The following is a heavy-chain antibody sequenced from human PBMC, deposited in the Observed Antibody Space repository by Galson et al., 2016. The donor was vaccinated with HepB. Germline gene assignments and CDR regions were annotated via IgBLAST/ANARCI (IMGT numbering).Heavy chain of an antibody. CDR1: GFTFSSYA. CDR3: AKDYRPYYYGSGRSPFDY. V-gene: IGHV3-23*01. CDR2: IRGSGGST. Sequence: SLRLSCAASGFTFSSYAMSWVRQAPGKGLEWVSAIRGSGGSTYYADSVKGRFTISRDNSKNTLYLQMNSLRAEDTAVYYCAKDYRPYYYGSGRSPFDYWGQGTLVTVSS. J-gene: IGHJ4*02. D-gene: IGHD3-10*01.